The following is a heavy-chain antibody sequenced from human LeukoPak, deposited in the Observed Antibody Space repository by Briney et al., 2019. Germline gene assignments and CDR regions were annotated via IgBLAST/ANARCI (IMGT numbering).Heavy chain of an antibody. Sequence: KPGGSLRLSCAASGFTFSSYSMNWVRQAPGKGLEWVSSISSSSSYIYYADSVKGRFTISRDNAKNSLYLQMNSLRAEDTAVYYCARGQGGSRSSFDYWGQGTLVTVSS. CDR3: ARGQGGSRSSFDY. CDR1: GFTFSSYS. V-gene: IGHV3-21*01. CDR2: ISSSSSYI. D-gene: IGHD6-19*01. J-gene: IGHJ4*02.